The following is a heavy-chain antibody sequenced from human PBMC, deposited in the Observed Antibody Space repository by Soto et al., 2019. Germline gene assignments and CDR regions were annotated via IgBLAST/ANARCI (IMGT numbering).Heavy chain of an antibody. D-gene: IGHD6-19*01. J-gene: IGHJ4*02. CDR3: AKDIKAVAGTLDY. CDR1: GFTFDDYA. V-gene: IGHV3-9*01. Sequence: GGSLRLSCAASGFTFDDYAMHWVRQAPGKGLEWVSGISWNSGSIGYADSVKGRFTISRDNAKNSLYLQMNSLRAEDTALYYCAKDIKAVAGTLDYWGQGTLVTVSS. CDR2: ISWNSGSI.